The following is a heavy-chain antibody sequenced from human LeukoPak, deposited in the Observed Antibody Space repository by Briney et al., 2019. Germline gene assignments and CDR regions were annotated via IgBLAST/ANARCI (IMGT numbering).Heavy chain of an antibody. CDR1: GYTFTGYY. V-gene: IGHV1-2*02. CDR2: INPNSGGT. CDR3: ARVQRAAMAFDY. D-gene: IGHD5-18*01. J-gene: IGHJ4*02. Sequence: ASVKVSCKASGYTFTGYYMHWVRQAPGQGLEWMGWINPNSGGTNYAQKFQGRVTTTRDTSISTAYMELSRLRSDDTAVYYCARVQRAAMAFDYWGQGTLVTVSS.